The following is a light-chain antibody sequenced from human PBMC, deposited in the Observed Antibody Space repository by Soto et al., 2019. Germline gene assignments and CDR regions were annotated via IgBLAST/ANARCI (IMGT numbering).Light chain of an antibody. V-gene: IGLV1-40*01. CDR1: NSNIEAGYD. J-gene: IGLJ3*02. CDR2: GNI. Sequence: QSVLTQPPSVSGAPGQRVSISCTGSNSNIEAGYDVHWYQQLPGTAPKLLIYGNINRPSGVPDRFSGSKSGASAFLVITGLQAEDEADYYCQSYDSSLSGSKVFGGGTKLTVL. CDR3: QSYDSSLSGSKV.